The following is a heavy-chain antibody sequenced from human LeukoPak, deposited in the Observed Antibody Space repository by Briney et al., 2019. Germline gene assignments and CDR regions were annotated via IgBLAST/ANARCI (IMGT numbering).Heavy chain of an antibody. Sequence: SETLSLTRAGYGGSFRGYYWSWIRQPPGKGLEWIGEINHSGSTNYNPSLKSRVTISVDTSKNQFSLKLSSVTAADTAVYYCASVPSRWGSYRLPFDYWGQRTLVTVSS. D-gene: IGHD3-16*02. V-gene: IGHV4-34*01. CDR3: ASVPSRWGSYRLPFDY. CDR2: INHSGST. J-gene: IGHJ4*02. CDR1: GGSFRGYY.